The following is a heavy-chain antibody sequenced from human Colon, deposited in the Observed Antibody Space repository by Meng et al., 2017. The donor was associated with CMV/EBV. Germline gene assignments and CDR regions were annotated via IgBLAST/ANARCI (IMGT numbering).Heavy chain of an antibody. CDR2: ISSSSSYI. D-gene: IGHD3-10*01. J-gene: IGHJ4*02. V-gene: IGHV3-21*01. CDR1: GFSFSSYS. Sequence: GESLKISCAASGFSFSSYSMNWVRQAPGKGLEWVSSISSSSSYIYYADSVKGRFTISRDNAKNSLYLQMNSLRAEDTAVYYCAKGGLAVNIRAHFDYWGQGTLVTVSS. CDR3: AKGGLAVNIRAHFDY.